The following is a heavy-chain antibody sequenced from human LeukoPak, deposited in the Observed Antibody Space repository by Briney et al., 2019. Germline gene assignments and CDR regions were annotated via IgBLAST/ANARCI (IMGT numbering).Heavy chain of an antibody. V-gene: IGHV3-30*04. Sequence: GGSLRLSCAASGFTFSSYAMHWVRQAPGKGLEWVAVISYDGSNKYYADSVKGRFTISRDNSKNTLYLQMYSLRAEDTAVYYCARDPNREWLVQDYWGQGTLVTVSS. D-gene: IGHD6-19*01. CDR1: GFTFSSYA. J-gene: IGHJ4*02. CDR2: ISYDGSNK. CDR3: ARDPNREWLVQDY.